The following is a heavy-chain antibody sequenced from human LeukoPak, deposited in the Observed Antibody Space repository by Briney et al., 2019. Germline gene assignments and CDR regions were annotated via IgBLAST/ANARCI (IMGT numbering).Heavy chain of an antibody. CDR3: ARERAPRYSSSWYYFDY. Sequence: GSVKVSCKASGYTFTSYGISWVRQAPGQGLEWMGWISAYNGNTNYAQKLQGRVTVTTDTSTSTAYMELRSLRSDDTAVYYCARERAPRYSSSWYYFDYWGQGTLVTVSS. J-gene: IGHJ4*02. V-gene: IGHV1-18*01. D-gene: IGHD6-13*01. CDR2: ISAYNGNT. CDR1: GYTFTSYG.